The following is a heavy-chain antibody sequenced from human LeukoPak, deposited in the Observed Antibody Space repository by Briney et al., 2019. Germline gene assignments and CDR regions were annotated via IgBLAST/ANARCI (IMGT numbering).Heavy chain of an antibody. CDR2: IIPIFGTA. J-gene: IGHJ5*02. D-gene: IGHD2-2*01. CDR1: GGTFSSYA. Sequence: SVKVSCKASGGTFSSYAISWVRQAPGQGLEWMGRIIPIFGTANYAQRFQGRVTITADESTSTAYMELSSLRSEDTAVYYCARAGAVPAGYNWFDPWGQGTLVTVSS. CDR3: ARAGAVPAGYNWFDP. V-gene: IGHV1-69*13.